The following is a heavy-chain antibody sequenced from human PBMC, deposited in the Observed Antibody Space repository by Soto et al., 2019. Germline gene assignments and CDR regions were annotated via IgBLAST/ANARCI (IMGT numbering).Heavy chain of an antibody. CDR1: GGSFSCYY. D-gene: IGHD3-10*01. CDR2: INHSGST. V-gene: IGHV4-34*01. Sequence: SETLSLTCAVYGGSFSCYYWSWIRQPPGKGPEWIGEINHSGSTNYNPSLKSRVTISVDTSKNQFSLKLSSVTAADTAVYYCARVQLGYYGSGSYYDYYYYYGMDVWGQGTTVTVSS. CDR3: ARVQLGYYGSGSYYDYYYYYGMDV. J-gene: IGHJ6*02.